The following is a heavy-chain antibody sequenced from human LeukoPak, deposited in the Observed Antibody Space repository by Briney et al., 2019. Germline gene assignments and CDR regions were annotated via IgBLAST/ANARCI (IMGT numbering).Heavy chain of an antibody. J-gene: IGHJ4*02. CDR3: AKTRPLDSSSWSHGDY. D-gene: IGHD6-13*01. V-gene: IGHV4-59*01. CDR1: GGSISDSY. Sequence: SETLSLTCTVSGGSISDSYWTWIRQPPGTGLEWIGYISYSGSTNYNPSLKSRVTISVDASKNQFSLKLSSVTAADTAVYYCAKTRPLDSSSWSHGDYWGQGTLVTVSS. CDR2: ISYSGST.